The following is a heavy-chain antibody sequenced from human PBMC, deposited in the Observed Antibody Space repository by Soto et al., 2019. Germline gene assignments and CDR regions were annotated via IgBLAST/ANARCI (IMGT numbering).Heavy chain of an antibody. J-gene: IGHJ4*02. CDR1: GFTFSSYG. CDR3: ARDRGVWGSYTDY. CDR2: IWYDGSNK. V-gene: IGHV3-33*01. D-gene: IGHD3-16*01. Sequence: QVQLVESGGGVVQPGRSLRLSCAASGFTFSSYGMHWVRQAPGKGLEWVAVIWYDGSNKYYADSVKGRFTISRDNSKNTLYLQMNSLRAGETAVYYCARDRGVWGSYTDYWGQGTLVTVSS.